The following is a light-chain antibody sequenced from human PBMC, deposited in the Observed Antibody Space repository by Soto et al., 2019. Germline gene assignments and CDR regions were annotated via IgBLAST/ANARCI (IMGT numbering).Light chain of an antibody. CDR3: QQSGTSPPGA. J-gene: IGKJ4*02. CDR1: QSVSSSH. CDR2: GAS. Sequence: LTQSPSTLPASVGDRVAITCRASQSVSSSHLGWYQQKPGQAPRLLIYGASNRATGIPDRFNGSGSGTDFTLTISRLEPEDFAVDYCQQSGTSPPGAFGGFTKWEIK. V-gene: IGKV3-20*01.